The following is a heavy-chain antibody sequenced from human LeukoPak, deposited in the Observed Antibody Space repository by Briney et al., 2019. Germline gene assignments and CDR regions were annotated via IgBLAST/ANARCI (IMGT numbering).Heavy chain of an antibody. CDR1: GYTFDDYC. CDR3: ARVEYSSGWYEYFQH. CDR2: INWNGGSK. D-gene: IGHD6-19*01. J-gene: IGHJ1*01. V-gene: IGHV3-20*04. Sequence: PGGSLRLSCAASGYTFDDYCMSWVRQAPGKGLEWVSGINWNGGSKGYADSVKGRSTISRDNAKNSLYLQMNSLRAEDTALYYCARVEYSSGWYEYFQHWGQGTLVTVSS.